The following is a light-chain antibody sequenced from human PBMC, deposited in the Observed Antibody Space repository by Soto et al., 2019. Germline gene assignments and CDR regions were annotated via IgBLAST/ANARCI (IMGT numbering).Light chain of an antibody. J-gene: IGLJ1*01. CDR1: SSDVGGYNY. V-gene: IGLV2-14*01. Sequence: QSALTQPASVSGSPGQSITISCTGTSSDVGGYNYVSWYQQHPSKAPKLMIYDVSNRPSGVSNRFSGSKSGNTVSLTISGLQAEDEADYYCISYTSSILYVFGTGTKVTVL. CDR3: ISYTSSILYV. CDR2: DVS.